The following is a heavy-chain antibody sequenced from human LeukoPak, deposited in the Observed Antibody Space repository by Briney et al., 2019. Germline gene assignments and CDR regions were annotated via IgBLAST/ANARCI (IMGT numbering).Heavy chain of an antibody. J-gene: IGHJ4*02. CDR2: ISTYNGNT. CDR3: AREAALLRFLDY. V-gene: IGHV1-18*01. Sequence: ASVKVSCKASGYTFTSHGISWVRQAPGQGLEWMGWISTYNGNTNYAQKLQGRVYMTTDTSTSTAYMELRSLRSDDTAVYYCAREAALLRFLDYWGQGTLVTVSS. D-gene: IGHD3-3*01. CDR1: GYTFTSHG.